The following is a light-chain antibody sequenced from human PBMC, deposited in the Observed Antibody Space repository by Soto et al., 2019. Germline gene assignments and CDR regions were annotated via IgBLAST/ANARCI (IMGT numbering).Light chain of an antibody. V-gene: IGKV3-15*01. CDR2: GAS. CDR3: QQYNNWLIT. J-gene: IGKJ5*01. Sequence: EIVMTQSPVTLSVSPGERATLSCRASQTVTTDLAWYQQKPGQAPRLVIHGASTRATDFPARFSGSGSGTEFTLTISSLQSEDIAVYYCQQYNNWLITFGQGTRLEIK. CDR1: QTVTTD.